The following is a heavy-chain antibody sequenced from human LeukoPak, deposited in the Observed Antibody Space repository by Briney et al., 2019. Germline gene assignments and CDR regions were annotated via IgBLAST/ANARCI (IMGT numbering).Heavy chain of an antibody. D-gene: IGHD5-12*01. CDR3: AKGYSGLLVYALDV. CDR2: SRNKANSDTT. Sequence: PGGSLRLSCAASGFTVSSNYMSWVRQAPGKGPEWVGRSRNKANSDTTEYAASVKGRFSISRDDSKNLQFLQMNSLRTEDTAVYYCAKGYSGLLVYALDVWGPGTRVTVSS. CDR1: GFTVSSNY. J-gene: IGHJ3*01. V-gene: IGHV3-72*01.